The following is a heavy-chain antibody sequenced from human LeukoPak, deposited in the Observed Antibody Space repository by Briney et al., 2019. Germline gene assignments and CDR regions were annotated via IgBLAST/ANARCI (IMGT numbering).Heavy chain of an antibody. Sequence: SETLSLTCTVSGGSVSSGSYYWSWIRQPPGKGLEWIGYIYYSGSTNYNPSLKSRVTISVDTSKNQFSLRLSSVTAADTAVYYCARDSPYYYGMDVWGQGTTVTVSS. J-gene: IGHJ6*02. CDR1: GGSVSSGSYY. CDR2: IYYSGST. V-gene: IGHV4-61*01. CDR3: ARDSPYYYGMDV.